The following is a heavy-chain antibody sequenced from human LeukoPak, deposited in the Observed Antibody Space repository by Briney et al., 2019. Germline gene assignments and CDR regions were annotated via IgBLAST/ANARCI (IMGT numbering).Heavy chain of an antibody. Sequence: SVKVACKASGGTFISYAFSWVRQAPGRELEWRVGIMPIYGTAKYAQKFQGGHTITADEATSTAYMELSSLRTEDTAVYYSERGGLDNGNDGALRFDPRGQGTLVTVSS. CDR3: ERGGLDNGNDGALRFDP. D-gene: IGHD1-1*01. J-gene: IGHJ5*02. V-gene: IGHV1-69*13. CDR1: GGTFISYA. CDR2: IMPIYGTA.